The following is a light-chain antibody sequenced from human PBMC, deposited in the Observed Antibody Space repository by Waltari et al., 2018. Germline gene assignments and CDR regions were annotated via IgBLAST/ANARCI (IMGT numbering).Light chain of an antibody. J-gene: IGKJ1*01. CDR1: QSIGRY. V-gene: IGKV3-20*01. Sequence: EIVLTQSPGTLSSCPGERATLSCRASQSIGRYLIWYQQKPGQAPRLLIYGASTRAAGIPDRFSGSGSGTDFSLTISRLEPEDFAVYYCQNHERLPAVFGRGTKVEIK. CDR3: QNHERLPAV. CDR2: GAS.